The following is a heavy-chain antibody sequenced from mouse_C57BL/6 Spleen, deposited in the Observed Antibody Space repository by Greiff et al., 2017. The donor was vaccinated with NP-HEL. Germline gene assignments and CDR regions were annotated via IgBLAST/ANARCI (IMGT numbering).Heavy chain of an antibody. D-gene: IGHD1-1*01. CDR2: INPSTGGT. V-gene: IGHV1-42*01. CDR3: ARFITTVPHYFDY. J-gene: IGHJ2*01. Sequence: VQLQQSGPELVKPGASVKISCKASGYSFTGYYMNWVKQSPEKSLEWIGEINPSTGGTTYNQKFKAKATLTVDKSSSTAYMQLKSLTSEDSAVYYCARFITTVPHYFDYWGQGTTLTVSS. CDR1: GYSFTGYY.